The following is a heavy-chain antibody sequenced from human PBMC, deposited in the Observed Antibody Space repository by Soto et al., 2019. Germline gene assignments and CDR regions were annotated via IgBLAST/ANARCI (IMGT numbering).Heavy chain of an antibody. CDR1: GYTFTSYT. D-gene: IGHD3-9*01. CDR3: ARALGYVWFVDY. CDR2: INAGNGNT. J-gene: IGHJ4*02. V-gene: IGHV1-3*01. Sequence: ASVKVSCKASGYTFTSYTMHWVRQAPGQRLEWMGWINAGNGNTKYSQKFQGRVTITRDTSTSTAYMELSSLRSEDTAVYYCARALGYVWFVDYWGQGTLVTVSS.